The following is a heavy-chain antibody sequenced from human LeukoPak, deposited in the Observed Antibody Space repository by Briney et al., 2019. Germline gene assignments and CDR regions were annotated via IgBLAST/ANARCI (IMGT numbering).Heavy chain of an antibody. Sequence: GGSLRLSCAASGFTFSSYSMNWVRQAPGKGLEWVSYISSISGTINYADSVEGRFTISGDNARNSLFLQMNSLRAEDTAVYYCARDHNYAFDYWGQGTLVTVSS. D-gene: IGHD5-18*01. CDR1: GFTFSSYS. CDR2: ISSISGTI. J-gene: IGHJ4*02. CDR3: ARDHNYAFDY. V-gene: IGHV3-48*01.